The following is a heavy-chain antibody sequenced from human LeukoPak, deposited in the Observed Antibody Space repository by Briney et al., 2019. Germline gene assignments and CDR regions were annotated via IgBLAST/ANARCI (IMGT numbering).Heavy chain of an antibody. CDR3: ARIFGLSNYGMDV. V-gene: IGHV3-11*01. CDR1: GFTFSAYY. CDR2: ISSSVSTI. Sequence: PGGSLRLSCAASGFTFSAYYMSWIRQAPGKGLEWVSYISSSVSTIYYADSVKGRFTISRDNAKNSLYLQMNSLRAEDTAVYYCARIFGLSNYGMDVWGQGTTVTVSS. D-gene: IGHD3-3*01. J-gene: IGHJ6*02.